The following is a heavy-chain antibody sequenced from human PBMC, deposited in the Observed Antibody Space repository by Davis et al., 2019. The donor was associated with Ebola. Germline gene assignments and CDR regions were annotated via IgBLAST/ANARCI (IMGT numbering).Heavy chain of an antibody. V-gene: IGHV5-51*01. Sequence: GESLKISCKGSGYSFTSYWIGWVRQMPGKGLEWMGIIYPGDSDTRYSPSLPGQVPISADNSSSTAYLQWSSLKASDTAVYYCARLGVDGYSYYFDYWGQGTLVTVSS. CDR3: ARLGVDGYSYYFDY. CDR1: GYSFTSYW. CDR2: IYPGDSDT. D-gene: IGHD5-24*01. J-gene: IGHJ4*02.